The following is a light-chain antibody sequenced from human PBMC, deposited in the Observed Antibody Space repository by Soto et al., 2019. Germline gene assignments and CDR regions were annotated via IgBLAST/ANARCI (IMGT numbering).Light chain of an antibody. Sequence: DIVLTQSPDTLSLSPGERATLSCRASQSVSSSNFAWYQQKPAQAPRLLIYGASRRAPGIPERFSGSGSGTDFTLTISRLEPEDFAVYYCQQYGSSWTFGQGTKVDIK. CDR3: QQYGSSWT. J-gene: IGKJ1*01. CDR1: QSVSSSN. CDR2: GAS. V-gene: IGKV3-20*01.